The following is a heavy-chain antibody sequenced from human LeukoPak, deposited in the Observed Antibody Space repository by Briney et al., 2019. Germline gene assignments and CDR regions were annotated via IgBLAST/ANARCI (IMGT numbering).Heavy chain of an antibody. D-gene: IGHD5-18*01. V-gene: IGHV3-30-3*01. CDR1: GFTFSSYA. J-gene: IGHJ4*02. CDR2: ISYDGSNK. Sequence: GGSLRLSWAASGFTFSSYAMHWVRQAPGKGLEWVAVISYDGSNKYYADSVKGRFTISRDNSKNTLYLQMNSLRAEDTAVYYCARGGWIQLWLRSYFDYWGQGTLVTVSS. CDR3: ARGGWIQLWLRSYFDY.